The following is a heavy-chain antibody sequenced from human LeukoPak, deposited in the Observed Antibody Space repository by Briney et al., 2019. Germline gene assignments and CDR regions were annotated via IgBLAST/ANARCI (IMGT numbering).Heavy chain of an antibody. CDR3: AKDGGGPLD. CDR2: IKQDGSEK. Sequence: GGSLRLSCAASGFSLRTSWMSWVRQAPGKGLEWVGNIKQDGSEKNYVDSVKGRFTISRDNAKNSLYLQMDSLRAEDTAVYYCAKDGGGPLDWGQGTLVTVSS. J-gene: IGHJ4*02. V-gene: IGHV3-7*04. CDR1: GFSLRTSW. D-gene: IGHD3-10*01.